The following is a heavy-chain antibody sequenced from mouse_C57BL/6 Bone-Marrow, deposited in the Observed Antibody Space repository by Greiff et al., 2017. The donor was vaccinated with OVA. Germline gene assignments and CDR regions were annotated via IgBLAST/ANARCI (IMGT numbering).Heavy chain of an antibody. CDR1: GYTFTSYW. CDR2: IYPGSGST. D-gene: IGHD1-1*01. J-gene: IGHJ3*01. V-gene: IGHV1-55*01. Sequence: VQLQQPGAELVKPGASVKMSCKASGYTFTSYWITWVKQRPGQGLEWIGDIYPGSGSTNYNEKFKSKATLTVDTSSSTAYMQLSSLTSEDSAVYYCARGYYYGSSSAWFAYWGQGTLVTVSA. CDR3: ARGYYYGSSSAWFAY.